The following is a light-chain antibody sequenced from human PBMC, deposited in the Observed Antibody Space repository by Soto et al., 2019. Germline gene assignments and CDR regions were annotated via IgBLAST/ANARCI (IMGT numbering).Light chain of an antibody. CDR1: QSVSSSY. CDR2: GAS. CDR3: QQYGSSLTWT. J-gene: IGKJ1*01. V-gene: IGKV3-20*01. Sequence: IVLTQSPCTLSLSPGARPTLACRASQSVSSSYLAWYQQKPGQAPRLXIYGASSRATGIPDRFSGSGSGTDFTLTISRLEPEAFAVYYCQQYGSSLTWTFGQGTKVDI.